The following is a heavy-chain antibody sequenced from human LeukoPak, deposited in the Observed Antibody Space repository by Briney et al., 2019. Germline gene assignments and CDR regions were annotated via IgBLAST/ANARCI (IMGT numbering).Heavy chain of an antibody. CDR1: GDSINSGGYF. CDR3: TRDGPRSSGYPDN. V-gene: IGHV4-31*03. J-gene: IGHJ4*02. D-gene: IGHD3-22*01. CDR2: IYYSGST. Sequence: SETLSLTCTVSGDSINSGGYFWSWIRQHPGKGLEWIGYIYYSGSTYYNPSLKSRVTISVDTSKNQFSLKLSSVTAADTAVYYCTRDGPRSSGYPDNWGQGTLVTVSS.